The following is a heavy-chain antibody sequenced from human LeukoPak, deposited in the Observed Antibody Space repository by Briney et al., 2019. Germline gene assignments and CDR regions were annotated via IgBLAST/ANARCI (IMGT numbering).Heavy chain of an antibody. V-gene: IGHV4-39*07. J-gene: IGHJ4*02. D-gene: IGHD1-26*01. CDR1: GGSISSSSYY. Sequence: SETLSLTCTVSGGSISSSSYYWGWIRQPPGKGLEWIGRIYTSGSTNYNPSLKSRVTMSVDTSKNQFSLKLSSVTAADTAVYYCARGTGGSYPTFDYWGQGTLVTVSS. CDR2: IYTSGST. CDR3: ARGTGGSYPTFDY.